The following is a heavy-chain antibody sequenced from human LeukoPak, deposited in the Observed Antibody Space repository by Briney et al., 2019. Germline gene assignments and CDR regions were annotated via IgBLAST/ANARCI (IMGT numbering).Heavy chain of an antibody. V-gene: IGHV3-23*01. Sequence: QPGGSLRLACAVSGFIFSTNDMSWVRQAPGKGLEWVSSIRGSGISPKYADSVKGRFTISRDNPKNTLYLHMSSLRADDTARYYCAKTLGGGYLTYDYWGQGVLVTVSS. CDR3: AKTLGGGYLTYDY. CDR1: GFIFSTND. J-gene: IGHJ4*02. CDR2: IRGSGISP. D-gene: IGHD3-22*01.